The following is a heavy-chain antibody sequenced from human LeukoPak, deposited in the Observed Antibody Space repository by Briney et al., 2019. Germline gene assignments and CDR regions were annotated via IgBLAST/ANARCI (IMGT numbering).Heavy chain of an antibody. CDR2: IYYSGST. J-gene: IGHJ4*02. V-gene: IGHV4-39*01. Sequence: PSETLSLTCTVSGGSISSSSYYWGWIRQPPGKGLEWIESIYYSGSTYYNPSLKSRVTISVDTSKNQFSLKLSSVTAADTAVYYCARARRYSSSWYLYFDYWGQGTLVTVSS. CDR1: GGSISSSSYY. D-gene: IGHD6-13*01. CDR3: ARARRYSSSWYLYFDY.